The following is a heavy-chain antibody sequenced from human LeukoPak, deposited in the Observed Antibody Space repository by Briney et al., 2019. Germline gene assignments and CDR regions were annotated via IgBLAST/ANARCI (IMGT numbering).Heavy chain of an antibody. J-gene: IGHJ4*02. V-gene: IGHV3-20*04. Sequence: PGGSLRLSCAASGFTFDDYAMTWVRQAPGKGLEWVSGINWNGDSTGYADSVKGRFTISRDNAKNSLYLQMNSLRAEDTALYYCARQRGIAVAAPDYWGQGTLVTVSS. CDR2: INWNGDST. CDR3: ARQRGIAVAAPDY. D-gene: IGHD6-19*01. CDR1: GFTFDDYA.